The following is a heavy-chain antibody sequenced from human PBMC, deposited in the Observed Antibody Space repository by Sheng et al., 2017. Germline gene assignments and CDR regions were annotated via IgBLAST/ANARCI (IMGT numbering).Heavy chain of an antibody. V-gene: IGHV3-30*04. CDR2: ISYDGSNK. J-gene: IGHJ6*02. CDR1: GFTFSSYA. Sequence: QVQLVESGGGVVQPGRSLRLSCAASGFTFSSYAMHWVRQAPGKGLEWVAVISYDGSNKYYADSVKGRFTISRDNSKNTLYLQMNSLRAEDTAVYYCARDLGYYDSSGYPSFRYYGMDVWGQGTTVTVSS. D-gene: IGHD3-22*01. CDR3: ARDLGYYDSSGYPSFRYYGMDV.